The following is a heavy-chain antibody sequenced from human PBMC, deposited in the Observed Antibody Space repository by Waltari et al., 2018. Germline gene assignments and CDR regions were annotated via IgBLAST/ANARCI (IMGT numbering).Heavy chain of an antibody. J-gene: IGHJ3*02. V-gene: IGHV3-7*01. D-gene: IGHD5-12*01. CDR1: RFTFSNYW. CDR3: ARTGARWLQFAAFDI. Sequence: EVLLVESGGGLVQTGGSLRLSCAASRFTFSNYWTNWVRQAPGKGLEWVANINQDGSEEYYVDSVKGRFTISRDNAKNSLYLEMKTLRAEDTAIYYCARTGARWLQFAAFDIWGQGTMVTVSS. CDR2: INQDGSEE.